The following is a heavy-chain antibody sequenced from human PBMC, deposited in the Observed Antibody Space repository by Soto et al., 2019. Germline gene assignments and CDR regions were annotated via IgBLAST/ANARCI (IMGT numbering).Heavy chain of an antibody. CDR2: IYYSGST. CDR3: ARGGWWGSGSYPLVMDV. V-gene: IGHV4-59*01. D-gene: IGHD3-10*01. CDR1: GGSISSYY. Sequence: QVQLQESGPGLVKPSETLSLTCTVSGGSISSYYWSWIRQPPGKGLEWIGYIYYSGSTNYNPSLNSRVTISVDTSKNQFSLKLSSVTAADTAVYYCARGGWWGSGSYPLVMDVWGQGTTVTVSS. J-gene: IGHJ6*02.